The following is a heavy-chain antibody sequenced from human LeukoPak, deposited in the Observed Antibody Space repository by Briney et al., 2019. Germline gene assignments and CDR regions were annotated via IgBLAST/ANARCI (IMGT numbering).Heavy chain of an antibody. D-gene: IGHD6-19*01. CDR1: GFTFSSYA. CDR2: ISYDGSNK. J-gene: IGHJ4*02. Sequence: GGSLRPSCAASGFTFSSYAIHWVRQAPGKGLEWVAVISYDGSNKYYADSVKGRFTISRDNSKNTLYLQMNSLRAEDTAVYYCARENSGWEHFDYWGQGTLVTVSS. V-gene: IGHV3-30*04. CDR3: ARENSGWEHFDY.